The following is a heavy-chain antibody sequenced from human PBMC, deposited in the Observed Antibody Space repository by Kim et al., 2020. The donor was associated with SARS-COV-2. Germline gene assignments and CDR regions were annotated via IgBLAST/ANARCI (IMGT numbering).Heavy chain of an antibody. CDR1: GFTFSDYY. Sequence: GGSLRLSCAASGFTFSDYYMSWIRQAPGKGLEWVSYISSSGSTIYYADSVKGRFTISRDNAKNSLYLQMNSLRAEDTAVYYCASSPVYDSSGYYPEDAFDIWGQGTMVTVSS. J-gene: IGHJ3*02. V-gene: IGHV3-11*01. D-gene: IGHD3-22*01. CDR2: ISSSGSTI. CDR3: ASSPVYDSSGYYPEDAFDI.